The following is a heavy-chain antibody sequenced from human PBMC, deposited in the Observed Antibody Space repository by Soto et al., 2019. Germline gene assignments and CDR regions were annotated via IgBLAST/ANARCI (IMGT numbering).Heavy chain of an antibody. V-gene: IGHV1-2*02. CDR3: SSGVAVGVAGSAGFDM. Sequence: VQSGVVVKKPGSSLTDSCSASGYPVTAYYMHWVRQAPGRGREWMGGINPATGAAKYTQKVQGGVTMSRDTAARTVFMVLLGLTTEDTAVFYCSSGVAVGVAGSAGFDMWGQGTLVTVSS. D-gene: IGHD3-3*01. CDR1: GYPVTAYY. CDR2: INPATGAA. J-gene: IGHJ3*02.